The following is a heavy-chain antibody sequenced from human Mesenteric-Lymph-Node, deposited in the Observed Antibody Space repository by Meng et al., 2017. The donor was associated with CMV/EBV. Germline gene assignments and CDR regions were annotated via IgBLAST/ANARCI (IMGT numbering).Heavy chain of an antibody. CDR1: GGSFSGSY. Sequence: PSAPLSPSCAVHGGSFSGSYWRSIRQPPGKGLEWIGGINHSGSTNYNPSLKSRVTISVDTSKNQFSLKLSSVTAADTAVYYCARGNDWGQGTLVTVSS. J-gene: IGHJ4*02. CDR2: INHSGST. D-gene: IGHD1-1*01. CDR3: ARGND. V-gene: IGHV4-34*01.